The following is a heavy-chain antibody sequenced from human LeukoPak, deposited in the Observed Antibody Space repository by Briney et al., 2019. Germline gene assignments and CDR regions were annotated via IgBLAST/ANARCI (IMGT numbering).Heavy chain of an antibody. CDR1: GFIFSSYA. J-gene: IGHJ4*02. D-gene: IGHD6-13*01. V-gene: IGHV3-30*04. CDR3: ARDNSSSWLEDYFDY. CDR2: ISYDGSNK. Sequence: GRSLRLSCAASGFIFSSYAMHWVRQAPGKGLEWVAVISYDGSNKYYADSVKGRFTISRDNSKNTLYLQMNSLRAEDTTVYYCARDNSSSWLEDYFDYWGQGTLVTVSS.